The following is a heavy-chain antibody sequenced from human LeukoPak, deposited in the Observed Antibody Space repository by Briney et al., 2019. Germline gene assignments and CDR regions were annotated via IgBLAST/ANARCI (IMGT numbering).Heavy chain of an antibody. CDR1: GFTVSSNY. D-gene: IGHD1-7*01. J-gene: IGHJ1*01. Sequence: GGSLRLSCAASGFTVSSNYMSWVRQAPGKGLEWVSVIYSGGSTYYADSVKGRFTISRDNSKNTVYLQMNSLRAEDTAVYYCARDYTVALGTTTYFQHWGQGTLVTVSS. CDR3: ARDYTVALGTTTYFQH. V-gene: IGHV3-66*01. CDR2: IYSGGST.